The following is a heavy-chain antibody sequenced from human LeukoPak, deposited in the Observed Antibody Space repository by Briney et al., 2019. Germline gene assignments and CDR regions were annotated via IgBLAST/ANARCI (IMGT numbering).Heavy chain of an antibody. Sequence: GGSLRLSCEASGFTFSSYTMNWVRQAPGEGLEWVSSITSSSSSIYYADSVKGRFTISRDNAKNSLYLQMNSLSAEDTAVYYCARKGSSGWYGDYFFLDVWGKGTTVTVSS. D-gene: IGHD6-19*01. CDR3: ARKGSSGWYGDYFFLDV. CDR1: GFTFSSYT. J-gene: IGHJ6*03. CDR2: ITSSSSSI. V-gene: IGHV3-21*01.